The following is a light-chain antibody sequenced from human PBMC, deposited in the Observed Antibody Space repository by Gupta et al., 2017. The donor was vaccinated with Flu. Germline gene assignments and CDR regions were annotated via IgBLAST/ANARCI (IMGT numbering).Light chain of an antibody. J-gene: IGKJ2*01. Sequence: DIQMTQSPSSLSASVGARVTSTCQASQDISNYLNWYQQKPRKAPKLLIYEAAHLETGVPSRLSGSGCGRDCTCISVSMQPEDIAPEYWQQSPYIFGQGTKLEIK. CDR2: EAA. CDR1: QDISNY. CDR3: QQSPYI. V-gene: IGKV1-33*01.